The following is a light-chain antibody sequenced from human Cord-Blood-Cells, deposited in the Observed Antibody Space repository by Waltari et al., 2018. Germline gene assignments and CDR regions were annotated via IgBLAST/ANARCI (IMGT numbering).Light chain of an antibody. J-gene: IGLJ3*02. CDR2: RNN. V-gene: IGLV1-47*01. CDR1: SPNLGSNY. CDR3: AAWDDSLSGWV. Sequence: QSVLTQPPSASGTPGPRVTISCPGSSPNLGSNYVTWYQQLPGTAPKLLIYRNNQRPSGVPDRFSGSKSGTSASLAISGLRSEDEADYYCAAWDDSLSGWVFGGGTKLTVL.